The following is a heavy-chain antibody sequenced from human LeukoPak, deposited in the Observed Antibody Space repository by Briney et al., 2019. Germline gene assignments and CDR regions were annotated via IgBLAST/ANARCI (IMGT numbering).Heavy chain of an antibody. CDR3: ARVYGLDY. CDR1: GYIFTGYG. CDR2: INPNSGGT. J-gene: IGHJ4*02. D-gene: IGHD2/OR15-2a*01. V-gene: IGHV1-2*02. Sequence: GESLKISCKGSGYIFTGYGISWVRQAPGQGLEWMGWINPNSGGTNYAQKFQGRVTMTRDTSISTAYMELSRLRSDDTAVYYCARVYGLDYWGQGTLVTVSS.